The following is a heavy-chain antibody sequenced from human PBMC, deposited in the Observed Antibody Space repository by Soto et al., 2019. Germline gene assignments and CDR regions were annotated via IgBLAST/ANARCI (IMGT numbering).Heavy chain of an antibody. J-gene: IGHJ4*02. CDR1: GFTFSSYA. D-gene: IGHD1-26*01. CDR3: ERGYSGSYLDY. CDR2: ISFDGNNK. Sequence: QVQLVESGGGVVQPGRSLRLSCAASGFTFSSYALHWVRQAPGKGLEWVAIISFDGNNKYYADSVKGRVTISRDNTNNTRYLQMNSLRAEDTAVYSCERGYSGSYLDYWGQGTLVTVSS. V-gene: IGHV3-30-3*01.